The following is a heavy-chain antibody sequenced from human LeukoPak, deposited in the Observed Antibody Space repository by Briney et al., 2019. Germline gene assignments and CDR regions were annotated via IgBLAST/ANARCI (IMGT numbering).Heavy chain of an antibody. CDR1: GGSISSGSYY. Sequence: PSETLSLTCTVSGGSISSGSYYWSWIRQPAGKGLEWIGRIYTSGSTNYNPSLKSRVTISVDTSKNQFSLKLSSVTAADTAVYYCARAVMEWLFLDIWGQGTMVTVSS. J-gene: IGHJ3*02. V-gene: IGHV4-61*02. D-gene: IGHD3-3*01. CDR2: IYTSGST. CDR3: ARAVMEWLFLDI.